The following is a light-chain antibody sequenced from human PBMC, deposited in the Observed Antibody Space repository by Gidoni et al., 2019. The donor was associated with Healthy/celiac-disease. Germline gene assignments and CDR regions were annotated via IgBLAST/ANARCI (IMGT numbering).Light chain of an antibody. CDR2: GKN. V-gene: IGLV3-19*01. CDR3: NSRDSSGNHLV. J-gene: IGLJ2*01. Sequence: SSELTQDLAVSVALGQTVRLTCEGDSLRSYYASWYQQKPGQAPVIVIYGKNNRPSGIPDRFSGSSSGNTASLTITGAQAEDEADYYCNSRDSSGNHLVFGGGTKLTVL. CDR1: SLRSYY.